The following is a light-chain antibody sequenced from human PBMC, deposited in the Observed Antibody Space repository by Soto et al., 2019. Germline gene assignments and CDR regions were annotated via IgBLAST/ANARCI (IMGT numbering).Light chain of an antibody. CDR3: QKYNSAPLT. CDR1: QSISSY. V-gene: IGKV1-5*03. CDR2: KAS. Sequence: ASQSISSYLNWYQQKPGKAPKLLIYKASGLESGVPSRFSGSGSGTDFTLTISSLQPDDFATYYCQKYNSAPLTFGGGTKVDIK. J-gene: IGKJ4*01.